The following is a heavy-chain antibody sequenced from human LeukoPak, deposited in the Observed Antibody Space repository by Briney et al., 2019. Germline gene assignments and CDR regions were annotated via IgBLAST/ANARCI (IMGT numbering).Heavy chain of an antibody. CDR1: GYTFTTCG. J-gene: IGHJ6*03. CDR3: AKVDTVNYYYYMDV. D-gene: IGHD5-18*01. Sequence: ASVKVSCKASGYTFTTCGISWVRQAPGHGLEWMGWISTFNGHTNYAQSRQDRVTMTTDTSTSTVYMELSSLISDDTAVYYCAKVDTVNYYYYMDVWGKGTPVTVSS. CDR2: ISTFNGHT. V-gene: IGHV1-18*01.